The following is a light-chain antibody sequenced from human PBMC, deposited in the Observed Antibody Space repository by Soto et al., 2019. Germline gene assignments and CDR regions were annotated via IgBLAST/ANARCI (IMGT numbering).Light chain of an antibody. Sequence: DIQMTQSPSSLSAPVGDRVTITCRASQSISSYLNWYQQKPGKAPKLLIYAASSLQSGVPSRFSGSGSGTDFTLTISSLQPEDFATYYCQQSYSTPQTFGQGTKLEIK. V-gene: IGKV1-39*01. J-gene: IGKJ2*01. CDR3: QQSYSTPQT. CDR2: AAS. CDR1: QSISSY.